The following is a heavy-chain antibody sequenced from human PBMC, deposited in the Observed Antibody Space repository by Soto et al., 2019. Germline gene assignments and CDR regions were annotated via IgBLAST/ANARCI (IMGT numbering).Heavy chain of an antibody. J-gene: IGHJ6*02. CDR2: ISYDGSNK. CDR1: GFTFSSYG. CDR3: AKDQWVAVTYYGMGV. V-gene: IGHV3-30*18. Sequence: QVQLVESGGGVVQPGRSLRLSCAASGFTFSSYGMHWVRQAPGKGLEWVAVISYDGSNKYYADSVKGRFTISRDNSKNTLDLQMNSLRAEGTAVYYCAKDQWVAVTYYGMGVWGQGTTGTVSS. D-gene: IGHD6-19*01.